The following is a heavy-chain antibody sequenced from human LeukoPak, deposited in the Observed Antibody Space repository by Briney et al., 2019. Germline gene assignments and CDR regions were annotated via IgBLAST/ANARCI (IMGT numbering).Heavy chain of an antibody. V-gene: IGHV1-69*13. CDR2: IIPIFGTA. CDR3: ARGLGYCSGGSRYSDYYYYYGMDV. Sequence: SVKVSCKASGGTFSSYAISWVRQAPGQGLEWMGGIIPIFGTANYAQKFQGRVTITADESTSTAYMELSSLRSEDTAVYYCARGLGYCSGGSRYSDYYYYYGMDVWGQGTTVTVSS. D-gene: IGHD2-15*01. J-gene: IGHJ6*02. CDR1: GGTFSSYA.